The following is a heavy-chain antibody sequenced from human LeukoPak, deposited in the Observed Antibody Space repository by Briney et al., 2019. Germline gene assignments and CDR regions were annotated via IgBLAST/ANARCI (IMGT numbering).Heavy chain of an antibody. D-gene: IGHD3-22*01. J-gene: IGHJ4*02. V-gene: IGHV4-39*07. CDR3: ARDTFVSGYYYPRPGNLDY. Sequence: SETLSLTCTVSGGSISSSSYYWGWIRQPPGKGLEWIGSIYYSGSTYYNPSLKSRVTISVDTSKNQFSLKLSSVTAADTAVYYCARDTFVSGYYYPRPGNLDYWGQGTLVTVSS. CDR2: IYYSGST. CDR1: GGSISSSSYY.